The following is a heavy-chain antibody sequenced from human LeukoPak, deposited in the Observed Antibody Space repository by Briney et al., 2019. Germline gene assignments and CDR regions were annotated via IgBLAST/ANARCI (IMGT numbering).Heavy chain of an antibody. J-gene: IGHJ5*02. V-gene: IGHV3-74*01. CDR3: AKDLVTIPAAQGSGFDP. CDR1: GFTFSSYW. Sequence: TGGSLRLSCAASGFTFSSYWMHWVRQAPGKGLVWVSRINSDGSSTSYADSVKGRFTISRDNSKNTLYLQMNSLRAEDTAVYYCAKDLVTIPAAQGSGFDPWGQGTLVTVSS. D-gene: IGHD2-2*01. CDR2: INSDGSST.